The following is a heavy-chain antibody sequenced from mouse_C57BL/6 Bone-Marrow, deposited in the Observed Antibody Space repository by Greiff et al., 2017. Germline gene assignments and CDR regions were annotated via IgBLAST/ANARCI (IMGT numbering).Heavy chain of an antibody. V-gene: IGHV1-81*01. J-gene: IGHJ1*03. CDR1: GYTFTSYG. CDR3: ARWGAIDGYWYFDV. Sequence: VQLMESGAELARPGASVKLSCKASGYTFTSYGISWVKQRTGQGLEWIGEIYPRSGNTYYNEKFKGKATLTADKSSSTAYMELRSLTSEDSAVYFCARWGAIDGYWYFDVWGTGTTVTVSS. CDR2: IYPRSGNT. D-gene: IGHD3-1*01.